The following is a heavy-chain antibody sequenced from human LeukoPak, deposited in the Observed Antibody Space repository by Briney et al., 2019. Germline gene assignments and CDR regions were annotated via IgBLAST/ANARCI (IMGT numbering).Heavy chain of an antibody. V-gene: IGHV3-30-3*01. CDR2: ISYDGSNK. Sequence: GGSLRLSCAASGFTFSSYAMHWVRQAPGKGLEWVAVISYDGSNKYYADSVKGRFTISRDNSKNTLYLQMNSLRAEDTAVYYCARDLVSYYDSSGYLDYWSQGTLVTVSS. CDR3: ARDLVSYYDSSGYLDY. J-gene: IGHJ4*02. CDR1: GFTFSSYA. D-gene: IGHD3-22*01.